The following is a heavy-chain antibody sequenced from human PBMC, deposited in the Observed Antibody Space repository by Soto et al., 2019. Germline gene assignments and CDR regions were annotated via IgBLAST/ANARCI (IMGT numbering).Heavy chain of an antibody. CDR1: GDSVRSRNYY. V-gene: IGHV4-61*01. D-gene: IGHD3-3*01. CDR3: ARESDFWDDAYMRTFDI. J-gene: IGHJ3*02. Sequence: SETLSLTCTVSGDSVRSRNYYWSWIRQAPGAGLEWSGYVYDSVNYDSGRTNYNPSLKSRVTISLDTSKNQFSLNLTSVTAADTAVYYCARESDFWDDAYMRTFDIWGQGTKVTVSS. CDR2: VYDSVNYDSGRT.